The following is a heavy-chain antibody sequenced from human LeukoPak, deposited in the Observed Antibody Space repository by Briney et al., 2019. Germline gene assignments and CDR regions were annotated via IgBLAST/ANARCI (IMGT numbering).Heavy chain of an antibody. Sequence: GGSLRLSCAASGFTFSNYALHWVRQAPGKGLEWVAVISYDGSNKYYADSVKGRFTISRDNSKNTLYQQMNSLRAEDTAVYYCARIRVVVAATNYYGMDVWGQGTTVTVSS. D-gene: IGHD2-15*01. V-gene: IGHV3-30-3*01. CDR1: GFTFSNYA. CDR2: ISYDGSNK. J-gene: IGHJ6*02. CDR3: ARIRVVVAATNYYGMDV.